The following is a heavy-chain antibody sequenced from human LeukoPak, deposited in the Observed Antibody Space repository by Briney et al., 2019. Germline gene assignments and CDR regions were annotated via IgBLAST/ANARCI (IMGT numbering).Heavy chain of an antibody. CDR1: GFTFSIYW. J-gene: IGHJ6*02. Sequence: GGSLRLSCAASGFTFSIYWMTWVRQAPGKGLEWVANIKEDGSVKYYVDSVKGQFTISRDNAKKSLYLQMNNLRGEDTAVYFCARRWKLSLDVWGQGTTVTVSS. CDR3: ARRWKLSLDV. V-gene: IGHV3-7*01. D-gene: IGHD5-24*01. CDR2: IKEDGSVK.